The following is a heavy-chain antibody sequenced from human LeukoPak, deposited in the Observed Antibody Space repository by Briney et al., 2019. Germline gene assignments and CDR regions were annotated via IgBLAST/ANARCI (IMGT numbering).Heavy chain of an antibody. CDR3: ARTSFGDYAYDY. J-gene: IGHJ4*02. Sequence: GASVKVSCKASGYTFIGYYMHWVRQAPGQGREWMGRISGNSGGTNYAQRFQGRVTITRDTSISTAYMELSRLRSDDTAVYYCARTSFGDYAYDYWGQGTLVTVSS. CDR1: GYTFIGYY. D-gene: IGHD4-17*01. V-gene: IGHV1-2*06. CDR2: ISGNSGGT.